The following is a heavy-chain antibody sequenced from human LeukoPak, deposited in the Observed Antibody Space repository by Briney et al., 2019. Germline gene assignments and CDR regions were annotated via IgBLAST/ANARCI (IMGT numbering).Heavy chain of an antibody. CDR2: ISGSGGTT. CDR3: ALPLVTTVTLFDY. D-gene: IGHD4-17*01. J-gene: IGHJ4*02. Sequence: GGSLRLSCAASGFTFSDYAVSWVRQAPGKGLEWVSAISGSGGTTYYADSVKGRFTISRDNSKNMLFLQMNSLRAEDTALYYCALPLVTTVTLFDYWGQGTLVTVSS. V-gene: IGHV3-23*01. CDR1: GFTFSDYA.